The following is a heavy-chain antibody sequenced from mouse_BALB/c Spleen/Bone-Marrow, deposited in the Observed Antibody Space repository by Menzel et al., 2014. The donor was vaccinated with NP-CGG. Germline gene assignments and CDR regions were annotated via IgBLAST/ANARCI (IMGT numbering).Heavy chain of an antibody. CDR1: GYTFSSYW. V-gene: IGHV1-9*01. CDR2: ILPGSGTT. D-gene: IGHD1-1*01. CDR3: ARSHYYGLYYAMDY. Sequence: VQLVESGAELMKPGASVKISCKTTGYTFSSYWIEWVKQRPGHGLEWIGEILPGSGTTNYNEKFKGKATFTADTSSNTAYMQHSSLTSEDSAVYYCARSHYYGLYYAMDYWGQGTSVTVSS. J-gene: IGHJ4*01.